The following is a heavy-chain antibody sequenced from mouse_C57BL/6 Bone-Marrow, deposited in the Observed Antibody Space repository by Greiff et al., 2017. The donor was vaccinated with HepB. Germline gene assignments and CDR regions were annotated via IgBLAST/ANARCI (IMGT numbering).Heavy chain of an antibody. V-gene: IGHV1-26*01. D-gene: IGHD1-1*01. CDR1: GYTFTDYY. CDR2: INPNNGGT. Sequence: EVKLQQSGPELVKPGASVKISCKASGYTFTDYYMNWVKQSHGKSLEWIGDINPNNGGTSYNQKFKGKATLTVDKSSSTAYMELRSLTSEDSAVYYCARSGYGSSWYFDVWGTGTTVTVSS. J-gene: IGHJ1*03. CDR3: ARSGYGSSWYFDV.